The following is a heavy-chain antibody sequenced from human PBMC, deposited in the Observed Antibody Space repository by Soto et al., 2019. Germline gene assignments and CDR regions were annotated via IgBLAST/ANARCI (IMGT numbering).Heavy chain of an antibody. CDR3: AKPRIVGATSDFDY. CDR1: GFTFSSYA. J-gene: IGHJ4*02. CDR2: ISGSGGST. Sequence: GGSLRLSCAASGFTFSSYAMSWVRQAPGKGLEWVSDISGSGGSTDYADSVKGRFTISRDNSKNTLYLQMNSLRADDTAVYYCAKPRIVGATSDFDYWGQGTLVTVSS. D-gene: IGHD1-26*01. V-gene: IGHV3-23*01.